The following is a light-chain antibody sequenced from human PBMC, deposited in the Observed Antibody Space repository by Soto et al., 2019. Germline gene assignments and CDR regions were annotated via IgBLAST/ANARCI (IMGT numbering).Light chain of an antibody. CDR2: DAS. J-gene: IGKJ4*01. CDR1: QDISNY. Sequence: DIQMTQSPSSLSASVGDRVTITCQASQDISNYLNWYQQKPGKAPKLLIYDASNLETGVPSRFSGSGSGTDFTFTISSLQPEDIATYYCQQYDNLTLTFRGGPKVDI. V-gene: IGKV1-33*01. CDR3: QQYDNLTLT.